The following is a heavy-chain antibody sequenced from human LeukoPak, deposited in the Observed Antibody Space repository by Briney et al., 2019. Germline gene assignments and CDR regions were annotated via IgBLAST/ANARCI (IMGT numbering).Heavy chain of an antibody. D-gene: IGHD6-19*01. J-gene: IGHJ4*02. Sequence: ASVKVSCKASGYTFTDYYMHWVRQASGQGLEWMGWIHPNSGGTNSAQNFQGRVTMTRDTSITTAYMELSRLKSDDTAVYYCARQFGSGWYFDYWGQGTLVTVSS. V-gene: IGHV1-2*02. CDR3: ARQFGSGWYFDY. CDR2: IHPNSGGT. CDR1: GYTFTDYY.